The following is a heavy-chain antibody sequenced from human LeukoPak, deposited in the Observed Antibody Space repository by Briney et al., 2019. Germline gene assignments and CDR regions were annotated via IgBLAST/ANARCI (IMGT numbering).Heavy chain of an antibody. J-gene: IGHJ4*02. CDR1: GGTFSSYA. V-gene: IGHV1-69*05. CDR3: ARGGRIVVVPAGPDY. CDR2: IIPIFGTA. Sequence: SVKVSCKASGGTFSSYAISWVRQAPGQGLEWMGGIIPIFGTANYAQKFQGRVTMTRDTSTSTVYMELSSLRSEDTAVYYCARGGRIVVVPAGPDYWGQGTLVTVSS. D-gene: IGHD2-2*01.